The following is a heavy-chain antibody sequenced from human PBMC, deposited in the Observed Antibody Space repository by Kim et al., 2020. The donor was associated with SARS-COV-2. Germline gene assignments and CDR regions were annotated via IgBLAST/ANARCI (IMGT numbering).Heavy chain of an antibody. Sequence: ASVKVSCKASGDTFTGFSFHWVRQAPGQGLEWMVGFIPVLDVTIYAELFQGRVTLTSDKSTDTVYMDLSGLTPEDTAVYYCARNGRLLSGELYFYHGVEG. CDR3: ARNGRLLSGELYFYH. CDR1: GDTFTGFS. D-gene: IGHD6-25*01. CDR2: FIPVLDVT. J-gene: IGHJ1*01. V-gene: IGHV1-24*01.